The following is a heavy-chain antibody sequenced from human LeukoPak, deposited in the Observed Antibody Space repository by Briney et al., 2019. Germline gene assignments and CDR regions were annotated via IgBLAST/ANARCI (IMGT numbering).Heavy chain of an antibody. J-gene: IGHJ3*02. CDR3: ARTSSYYYDSVSSRDAFDI. V-gene: IGHV4-59*01. CDR1: GGSISSYY. Sequence: SETLSLTGTVSGGSISSYYWSWIRQPPGKGLEWIGYIYYSGSTNYNPSLKSRVTISVDTSKNQFSLKLSSVTAADTAVYYCARTSSYYYDSVSSRDAFDIWGQGTMVTVSS. D-gene: IGHD3-22*01. CDR2: IYYSGST.